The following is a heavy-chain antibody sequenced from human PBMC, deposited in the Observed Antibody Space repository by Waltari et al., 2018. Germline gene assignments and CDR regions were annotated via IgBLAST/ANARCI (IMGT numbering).Heavy chain of an antibody. CDR2: INHSGST. CDR3: ARGRSGYKSFDY. Sequence: QVQLQQWGAGLLKPSETLSLTCAVYGGSFSGYYWSWIRQPPGKGLEWIGEINHSGSTNYNPSLKSRVTISVDTSKNQFSLKLSSVTAADTAVYYCARGRSGYKSFDYWGQGTLVTVSS. D-gene: IGHD5-12*01. J-gene: IGHJ4*02. V-gene: IGHV4-34*01. CDR1: GGSFSGYY.